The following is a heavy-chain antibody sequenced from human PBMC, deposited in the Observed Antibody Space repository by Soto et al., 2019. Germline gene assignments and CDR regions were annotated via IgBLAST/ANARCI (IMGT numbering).Heavy chain of an antibody. D-gene: IGHD2-15*01. Sequence: QVQLQESGPGLVKPSETLSLTCTVSGGSISRYFWSWIRQPPGKGPEWIGYINYSGSTNYNPSLKSRVTISLDTSKTQFSLKLTSVTAADTAVYYCARHHCTRGSCYYLDYWGQGTLVTVSS. CDR3: ARHHCTRGSCYYLDY. CDR2: INYSGST. CDR1: GGSISRYF. J-gene: IGHJ4*02. V-gene: IGHV4-59*01.